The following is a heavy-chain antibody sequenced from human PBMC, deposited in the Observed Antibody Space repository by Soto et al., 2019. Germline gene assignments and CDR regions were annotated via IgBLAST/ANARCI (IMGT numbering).Heavy chain of an antibody. CDR2: IRSKANSYAT. Sequence: GGSLRLSCAASGFTFSGSAMHWVRQASGKGLEWVGRIRSKANSYATAYAASVKGRFTISRDDSKNTAYLQMNSLKTEDTAVYYCTRHREPHGGVGATTDYDYWGQGTLVTVSS. CDR3: TRHREPHGGVGATTDYDY. J-gene: IGHJ4*02. V-gene: IGHV3-73*01. CDR1: GFTFSGSA. D-gene: IGHD1-26*01.